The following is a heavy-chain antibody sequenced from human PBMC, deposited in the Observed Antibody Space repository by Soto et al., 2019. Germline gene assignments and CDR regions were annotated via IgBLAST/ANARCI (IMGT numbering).Heavy chain of an antibody. CDR2: VSHDGVNK. D-gene: IGHD2-15*01. V-gene: IGHV3-30-3*01. J-gene: IGHJ3*02. CDR3: VRETQIVMVVVPTPGSPGAFDM. CDR1: GFSFRNYN. Sequence: GSLRLSCAASGFSFRNYNLQWVRQAPGKGLEWVAVVSHDGVNKHYAESVKGRLSISRDSSRDTLYLQMNSLRPEDTAVYYCVRETQIVMVVVPTPGSPGAFDMWGQGTMVTVSS.